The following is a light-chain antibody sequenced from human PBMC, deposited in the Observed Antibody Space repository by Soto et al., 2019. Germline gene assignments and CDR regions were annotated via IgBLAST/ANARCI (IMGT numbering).Light chain of an antibody. J-gene: IGKJ1*01. CDR3: QQYDNWPGT. V-gene: IGKV3-15*01. Sequence: EIAMTQSPATLSVSPGERVTLSCRASQNIRNNLAWYQQKPGQTLRLLISGASTRVTGISARFSGSGYGTEFPLPIRRLQSEDFAVYFCQQYDNWPGTFGQGTKVDIK. CDR2: GAS. CDR1: QNIRNN.